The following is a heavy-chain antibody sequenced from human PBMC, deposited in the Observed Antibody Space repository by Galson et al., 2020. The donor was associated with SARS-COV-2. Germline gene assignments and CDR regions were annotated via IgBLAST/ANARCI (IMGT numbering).Heavy chain of an antibody. CDR3: ARMADGYGGYDYGSSPFDY. V-gene: IGHV2-70*01. D-gene: IGHD5-12*01. J-gene: IGHJ4*02. CDR2: IDWDDDK. CDR1: GFSLTTSGMG. Sequence: SGPTLVKPTQTLTLTCTFSGFSLTTSGMGVTWIRQPPGKALEWLALIDWDDDKYYSTPLRPRLPISRDTSKNQVFLTMTNMDPVDTATYYCARMADGYGGYDYGSSPFDYWGQGTLVTVSS.